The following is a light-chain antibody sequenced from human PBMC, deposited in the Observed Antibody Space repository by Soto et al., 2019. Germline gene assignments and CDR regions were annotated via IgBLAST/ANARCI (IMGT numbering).Light chain of an antibody. V-gene: IGKV1-33*01. J-gene: IGKJ2*01. CDR2: HSS. CDR1: QDISKY. Sequence: DILMTQSPSSLSPSVGDRVTITCQASQDISKYLNWYQQKPGKAPRLLIYHSSNLETGVPSRFSGSGSGTHFTFTISSLQPEDIATYFCQQYDSFPRTFGQGTKLELK. CDR3: QQYDSFPRT.